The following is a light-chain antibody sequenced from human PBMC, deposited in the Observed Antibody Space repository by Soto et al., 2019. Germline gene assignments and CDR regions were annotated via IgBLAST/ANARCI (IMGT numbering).Light chain of an antibody. J-gene: IGLJ1*01. V-gene: IGLV2-14*01. Sequence: QSVLTQPASVSGSPGQSITISCTGTSSDVGGYNYVSWYQQHPGKAPKLMIYEVSNRPSGVSNRFSGSKSGNTASLTISGLQAEDEADYYCSSYTSSSTSDVSGNGTKVTVL. CDR3: SSYTSSSTSDV. CDR1: SSDVGGYNY. CDR2: EVS.